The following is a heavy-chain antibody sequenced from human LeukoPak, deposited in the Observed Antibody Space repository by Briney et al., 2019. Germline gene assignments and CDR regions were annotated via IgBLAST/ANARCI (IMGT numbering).Heavy chain of an antibody. J-gene: IGHJ5*02. D-gene: IGHD6-13*01. Sequence: SETLSLTCTVSGGSISSGGYYWSWIRQHPGKGLEWIGYIYYSGSTYYNPSLKSRVTISVDTSKNQFSLKLSSVTAADTAVYYCARSYSNSWGGWFDPWGQGTLVTVSS. CDR3: ARSYSNSWGGWFDP. CDR2: IYYSGST. CDR1: GGSISSGGYY. V-gene: IGHV4-31*03.